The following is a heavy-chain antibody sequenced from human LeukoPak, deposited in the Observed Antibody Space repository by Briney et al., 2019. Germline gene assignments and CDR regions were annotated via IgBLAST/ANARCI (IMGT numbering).Heavy chain of an antibody. Sequence: GGSLRLSCAASGFTFTNAWMNWVRQAPGKGLEWVGRIKSKTDGGTTDYAAPVKGRFTISRDGSENTLYLQVNSLKTEDTAVYYCTRIFRTAHFDYWGQGTPVTVSS. CDR1: GFTFTNAW. J-gene: IGHJ4*02. D-gene: IGHD2/OR15-2a*01. CDR2: IKSKTDGGTT. V-gene: IGHV3-15*07. CDR3: TRIFRTAHFDY.